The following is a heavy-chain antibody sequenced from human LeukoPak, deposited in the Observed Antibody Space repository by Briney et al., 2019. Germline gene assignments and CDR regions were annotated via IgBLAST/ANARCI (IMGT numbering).Heavy chain of an antibody. V-gene: IGHV3-23*01. D-gene: IGHD2-8*01. CDR2: TSGSGGST. Sequence: GGSLRLSCAASGFTFSSYAMSWVRQAPGKGLEWVSATSGSGGSTYYADSVKGRFTISRDNSKNTLYLQMNSLRAEDTAVYYCAKGAYCTNGVCSSYAFDIWGQGTMVTVSS. CDR3: AKGAYCTNGVCSSYAFDI. CDR1: GFTFSSYA. J-gene: IGHJ3*02.